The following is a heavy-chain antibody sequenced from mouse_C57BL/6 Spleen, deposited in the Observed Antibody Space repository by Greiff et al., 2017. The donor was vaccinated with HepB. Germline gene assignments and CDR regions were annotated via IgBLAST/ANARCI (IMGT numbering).Heavy chain of an antibody. V-gene: IGHV5-9-1*02. CDR1: GFTFSSYA. J-gene: IGHJ1*03. D-gene: IGHD3-1*01. Sequence: EVMLVESGAGLVKPGGSLKLSCAASGFTFSSYAMSWVRQTPEKRLEWVAYISSGGDYIYYADTVKGRFTISRDNARNTLYLQMSSLKSEDTAMYYCTRDRGTVGYFDVWGTGTTVTVSS. CDR2: ISSGGDYI. CDR3: TRDRGTVGYFDV.